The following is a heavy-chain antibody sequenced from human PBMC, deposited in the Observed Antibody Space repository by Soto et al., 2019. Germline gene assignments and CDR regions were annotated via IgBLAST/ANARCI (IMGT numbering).Heavy chain of an antibody. D-gene: IGHD2-2*03. J-gene: IGHJ4*02. CDR1: GFSFDDYG. CDR2: ISWISGDI. CDR3: AKDNDLDRDGPFDY. Sequence: EVQLVESGGGSVQPGRSLRLSCAASGFSFDDYGMHWVRQGPGKGLEWVSGISWISGDIYYADSVKGRFTISRDNAKRSLYLQMNSLRTEDTALYYCAKDNDLDRDGPFDYWGQGILVTVSS. V-gene: IGHV3-9*01.